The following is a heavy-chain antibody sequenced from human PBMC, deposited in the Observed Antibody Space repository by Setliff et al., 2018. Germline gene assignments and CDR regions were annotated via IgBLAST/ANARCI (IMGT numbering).Heavy chain of an antibody. V-gene: IGHV1-69*06. J-gene: IGHJ4*02. D-gene: IGHD2-21*01. CDR1: GYTFTSYA. CDR2: IIPIFGTA. Sequence: SVKVSCKASGYTFTSYAMHWVRQAPGQGLEWMGGIIPIFGTANYAQKFQGRVTITADKSTSTAYMELSSLRSEDTAVYYCARGGDYCGGECYIPPPDSYWGQGTLVTVSS. CDR3: ARGGDYCGGECYIPPPDSY.